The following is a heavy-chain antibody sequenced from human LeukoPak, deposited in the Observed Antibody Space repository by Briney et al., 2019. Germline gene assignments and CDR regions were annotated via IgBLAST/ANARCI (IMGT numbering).Heavy chain of an antibody. D-gene: IGHD3-16*01. J-gene: IGHJ6*03. CDR3: ARSLIRPSGQTDYYYYMDV. V-gene: IGHV1-69*04. Sequence: ASVKVSCKASGGTFSSYAISWVRQAPGQGLEWMGRIIPILGIANYAQKFQGRVTITADESTSTAYMELSSLRSEDTAVYYCARSLIRPSGQTDYYYYMDVWGKGTTVTVSS. CDR2: IIPILGIA. CDR1: GGTFSSYA.